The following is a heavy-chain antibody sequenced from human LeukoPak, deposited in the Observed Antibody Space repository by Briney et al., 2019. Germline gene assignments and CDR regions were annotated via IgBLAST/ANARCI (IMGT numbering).Heavy chain of an antibody. CDR1: GFTFSRYA. CDR3: ARAPDSSGYYYYFDY. D-gene: IGHD3-22*01. V-gene: IGHV3-30-3*01. J-gene: IGHJ4*02. CDR2: ISYGGNNQ. Sequence: GGSLRLSCGASGFTFSRYAINWVRQAPGQGLEWVAIISYGGNNQYYAESVKGRFTISRDNTKNTVYLKMNSLRPEGTAVYYCARAPDSSGYYYYFDYWGQGALVTVSS.